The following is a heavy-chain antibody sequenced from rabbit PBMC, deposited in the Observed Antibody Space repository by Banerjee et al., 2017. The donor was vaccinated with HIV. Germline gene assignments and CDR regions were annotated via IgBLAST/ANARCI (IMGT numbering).Heavy chain of an antibody. CDR3: ARHVHFVGSDL. V-gene: IGHV1S45*01. CDR2: INVGDGTT. Sequence: QEQLVESGGGLVQPGRSLTLSCKASGFSFSSGYDMCWVRQAPGKGLEWIACINVGDGTTYYGSWAKGRFTISKTSSTTVTLQMTSLTAADTATYFCARHVHFVGSDLWGPGTLVTVS. CDR1: GFSFSSGYD. J-gene: IGHJ6*01. D-gene: IGHD3-1*01.